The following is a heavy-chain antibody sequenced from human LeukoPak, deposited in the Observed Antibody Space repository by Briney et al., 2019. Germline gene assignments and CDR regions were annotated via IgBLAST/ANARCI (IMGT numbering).Heavy chain of an antibody. J-gene: IGHJ4*02. CDR2: IRPDGSEQ. CDR3: SGQPISRSPWAY. D-gene: IGHD2-2*01. Sequence: GGSLRLSCAASGVPFSSFWMNWVRQTPGRGLEWLANIRPDGSEQYYVDPVRGRFTISRDNAKNSVYLDMNNLRVDDTGVYYCSGQPISRSPWAYWGQGTLVSVSS. V-gene: IGHV3-7*01. CDR1: GVPFSSFW.